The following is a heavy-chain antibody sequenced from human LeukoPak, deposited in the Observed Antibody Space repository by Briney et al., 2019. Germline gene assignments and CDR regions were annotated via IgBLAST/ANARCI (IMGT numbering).Heavy chain of an antibody. Sequence: SETLSLTCAVHGGSLSPYYWSWIRQSPGKGLEWIGEVNHSGRSNYNPSLKSRLTISVDTSKNQFSLNLRSVTAADTAVYYCTRGGGIEVPADYWGQGALVTVSS. V-gene: IGHV4-34*01. CDR1: GGSLSPYY. D-gene: IGHD6-19*01. CDR2: VNHSGRS. J-gene: IGHJ4*02. CDR3: TRGGGIEVPADY.